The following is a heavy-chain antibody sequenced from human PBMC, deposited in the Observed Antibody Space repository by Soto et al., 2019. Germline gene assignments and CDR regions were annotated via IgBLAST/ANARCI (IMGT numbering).Heavy chain of an antibody. Sequence: ASVKVSCKASGYTFTSYGISWVRQAPGQGLEWMGWISAYNGNTNYAQKLQGRVTMTTDTSTSTAYMELRSLRSDDTAVYYCARLNHDYGDYEAWFDPWGQGTLVTVSS. V-gene: IGHV1-18*01. J-gene: IGHJ5*02. D-gene: IGHD4-17*01. CDR3: ARLNHDYGDYEAWFDP. CDR1: GYTFTSYG. CDR2: ISAYNGNT.